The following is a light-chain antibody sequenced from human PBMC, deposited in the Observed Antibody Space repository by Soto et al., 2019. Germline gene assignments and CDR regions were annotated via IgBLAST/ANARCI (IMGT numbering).Light chain of an antibody. Sequence: QSVLTQPPSASGTPGQRVTISCSGSSSNIGINYVYWYQQRPGTAPKLLIYTNDQRPSGVPDRFSGSKSGTSASLAISGPRSEDEGDYYCAVWDDSLSAYVFGTGTKLTVL. V-gene: IGLV1-47*02. CDR1: SSNIGINY. J-gene: IGLJ1*01. CDR2: TND. CDR3: AVWDDSLSAYV.